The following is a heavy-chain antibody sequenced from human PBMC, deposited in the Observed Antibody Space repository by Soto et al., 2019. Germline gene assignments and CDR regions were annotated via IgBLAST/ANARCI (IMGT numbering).Heavy chain of an antibody. Sequence: ETLSLTCTVSGGSISSSSYYWGWIRQPPGKGLEWIGGIYYSGSTYYNPSLKSRVTISVDTSKNQFSLKLSSVTAADTAVYYCARLVVVVAATPPYYYGMDVWGQGTTVTVSS. J-gene: IGHJ6*02. D-gene: IGHD2-15*01. CDR1: GGSISSSSYY. CDR2: IYYSGST. V-gene: IGHV4-39*01. CDR3: ARLVVVVAATPPYYYGMDV.